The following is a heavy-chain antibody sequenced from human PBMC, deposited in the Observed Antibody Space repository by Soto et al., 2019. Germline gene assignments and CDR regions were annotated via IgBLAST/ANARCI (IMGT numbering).Heavy chain of an antibody. Sequence: GSTKYNPSLNSRVTISVDTSKNQFSLTVTSVTAADTAVYYCARDHDSSGYYYNWFDPWGQGTLVTVSS. V-gene: IGHV4-59*01. D-gene: IGHD3-22*01. J-gene: IGHJ5*02. CDR2: GST. CDR3: ARDHDSSGYYYNWFDP.